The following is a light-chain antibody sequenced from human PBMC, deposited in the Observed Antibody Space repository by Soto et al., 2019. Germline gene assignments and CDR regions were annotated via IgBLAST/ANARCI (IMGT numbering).Light chain of an antibody. V-gene: IGKV1-39*01. Sequence: DIQMTQSPSSLSASVGDRVTITCRASQSISSYLNWYQQKPGKAPKLLIYAASSLHSGVPSRFSGSGSGTDFTVTISHLQPEDFATYYSQQSYSTPRTFGQGTKVEIK. CDR1: QSISSY. CDR3: QQSYSTPRT. CDR2: AAS. J-gene: IGKJ1*01.